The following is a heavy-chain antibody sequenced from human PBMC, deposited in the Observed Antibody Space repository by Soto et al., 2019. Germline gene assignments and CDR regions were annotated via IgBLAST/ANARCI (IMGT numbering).Heavy chain of an antibody. V-gene: IGHV4-4*02. D-gene: IGHD1-26*01. Sequence: QVQLQESGPGLVKPSGTLSLTCAVSGGSISSNNWWSWVRQPPGKGLEWIGEIFHSGSTHYSPSLKRRVTISVDKSKNHFSLNLTSVTAADTAVYYCARVYSGSYSDSWGQGTLVTVSS. J-gene: IGHJ4*02. CDR3: ARVYSGSYSDS. CDR2: IFHSGST. CDR1: GGSISSNNW.